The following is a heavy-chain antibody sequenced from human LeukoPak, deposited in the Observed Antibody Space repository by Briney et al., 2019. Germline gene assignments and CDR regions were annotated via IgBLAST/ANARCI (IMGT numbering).Heavy chain of an antibody. Sequence: SETLSLTCTVSGGSTSNYYWSWIRQSAGKGLEWIGHIYSSGRTNYSPSLKSRVTMSIDTSKSQFSLKLRSVTAADTAVYYCARGWLVGSWFDPWGQGTLVTVSS. CDR3: ARGWLVGSWFDP. J-gene: IGHJ5*02. D-gene: IGHD1-26*01. CDR2: IYSSGRT. CDR1: GGSTSNYY. V-gene: IGHV4-4*07.